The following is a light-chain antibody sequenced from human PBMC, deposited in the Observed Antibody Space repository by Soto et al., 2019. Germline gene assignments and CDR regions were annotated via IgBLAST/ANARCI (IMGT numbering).Light chain of an antibody. CDR3: QQYNNWPLT. CDR2: VAS. Sequence: EIVMTQSPATLSVSPGERATLSCRASQSVNSNLAWYQQKPGQAPRLLMYVASTRATGIPARFSGSGSGTEFTLTISSLQSEDFAVYYCQQYNNWPLTFGQGTKVEIK. V-gene: IGKV3-15*01. J-gene: IGKJ1*01. CDR1: QSVNSN.